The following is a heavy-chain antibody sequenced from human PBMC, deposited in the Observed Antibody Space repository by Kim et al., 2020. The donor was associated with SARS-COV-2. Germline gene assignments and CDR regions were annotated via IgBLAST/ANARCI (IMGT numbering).Heavy chain of an antibody. J-gene: IGHJ4*02. V-gene: IGHV3-48*03. Sequence: GGSLRLSCAASGFTFSSYEMNWVRQAPGKGLEWVSYISSSGSTIYYADSVKGRFTISRDNAKNSLYLQMNSLRAEDTAVYYCARDGIQLWLGASDYWGQGTLVTVSS. D-gene: IGHD5-18*01. CDR2: ISSSGSTI. CDR1: GFTFSSYE. CDR3: ARDGIQLWLGASDY.